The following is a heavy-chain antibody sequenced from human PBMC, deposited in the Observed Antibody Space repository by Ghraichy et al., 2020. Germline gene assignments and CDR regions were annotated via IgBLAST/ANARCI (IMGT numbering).Heavy chain of an antibody. J-gene: IGHJ4*02. D-gene: IGHD3-3*01. Sequence: SETLSLTCTVSGGSISSSSYYWGWIRQPPGKGLEWIGSIYYSGSTYYNPSLKSRVTISVDTSKNQFSLKLSSVTAADTAVYYCASGDSDYWGQGTLVTVSS. CDR3: ASGDSDY. CDR2: IYYSGST. CDR1: GGSISSSSYY. V-gene: IGHV4-39*01.